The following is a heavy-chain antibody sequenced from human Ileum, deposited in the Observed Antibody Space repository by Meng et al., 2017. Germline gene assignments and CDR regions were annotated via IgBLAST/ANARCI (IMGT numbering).Heavy chain of an antibody. CDR3: VTDIYD. V-gene: IGHV3-15*01. D-gene: IGHD3-22*01. Sequence: GESLKISCATFGISFSNAWMTWVRQAPGRGLEWVGRIKSKSNGGTIVYAAPVKGRFTISRDDSKNMLYLQMNSLKTEDTGIYYCVTDIYDWGQGTLVTVSS. CDR2: IKSKSNGGTI. J-gene: IGHJ4*02. CDR1: GISFSNAW.